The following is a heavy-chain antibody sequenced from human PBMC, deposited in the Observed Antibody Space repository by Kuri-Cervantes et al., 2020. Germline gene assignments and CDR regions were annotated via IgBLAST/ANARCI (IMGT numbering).Heavy chain of an antibody. Sequence: GESLKISCAASGFTFAYYGMHWVRQAPGKGLEWVAVLWSDGNKKYYADSVKGRFTVSGDNSKNTLYLQMNSLGAEDTAVYYCARDTDTTSAYQILDPWGQGTLVTVSS. V-gene: IGHV3-33*01. D-gene: IGHD3-22*01. CDR3: ARDTDTTSAYQILDP. CDR1: GFTFAYYG. CDR2: LWSDGNKK. J-gene: IGHJ5*02.